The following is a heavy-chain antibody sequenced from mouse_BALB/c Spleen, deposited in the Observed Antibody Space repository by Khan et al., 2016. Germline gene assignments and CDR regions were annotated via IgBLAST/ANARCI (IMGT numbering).Heavy chain of an antibody. CDR2: ISYSGST. D-gene: IGHD2-2*01. Sequence: QLEESGPGLVKPSQSLSLTCTVTGYSITSDYAWNWIRQFPGNKLEWMGYISYSGSTNYNPSLKSRVSITRDTSKNQVFLQLNSVTTDDTATCFCAGSFGYREFANWGLGTLDTGSA. CDR1: GYSITSDYA. J-gene: IGHJ3*01. V-gene: IGHV3-2*02. CDR3: AGSFGYREFAN.